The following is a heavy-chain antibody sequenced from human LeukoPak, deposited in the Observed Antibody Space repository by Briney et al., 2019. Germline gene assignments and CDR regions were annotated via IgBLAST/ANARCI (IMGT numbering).Heavy chain of an antibody. D-gene: IGHD5-18*01. Sequence: GGSLRLSCAASGFTFSSYGMHWVRQAPGKGLEWVAVIWYDGSNKYYADSVKGRFTISRDNSKNTLYLQMSSLRAEDTAVYYCARDPYSYGYFDYWGQGTLVTVSS. CDR1: GFTFSSYG. CDR2: IWYDGSNK. CDR3: ARDPYSYGYFDY. J-gene: IGHJ4*02. V-gene: IGHV3-33*01.